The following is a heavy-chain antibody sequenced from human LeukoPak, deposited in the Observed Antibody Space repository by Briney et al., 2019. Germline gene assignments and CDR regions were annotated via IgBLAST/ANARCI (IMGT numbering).Heavy chain of an antibody. V-gene: IGHV3-23*01. Sequence: GGSLRLSCAASGFTFSSYAMNWVRQAPGKGLEWVSAIGSTGVSTFYADSVKGRFTVSRDNSKNTLSLQMNSLRAEDTAVYYCAKDPGVVPAHYSDYWGQGILVTVSS. D-gene: IGHD2-2*01. CDR3: AKDPGVVPAHYSDY. CDR1: GFTFSSYA. CDR2: IGSTGVST. J-gene: IGHJ4*02.